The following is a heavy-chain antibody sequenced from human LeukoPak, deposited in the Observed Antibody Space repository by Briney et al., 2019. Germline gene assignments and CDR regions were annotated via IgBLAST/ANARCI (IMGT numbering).Heavy chain of an antibody. V-gene: IGHV3-48*03. D-gene: IGHD3-10*01. CDR1: GFTFSSYE. J-gene: IGHJ6*03. CDR3: ARYYYGSGSFYYYYYMDV. CDR2: ISSSGSTI. Sequence: GGSLRLSCAASGFTFSSYEMNWVRQAPGKGLEWVSYISSSGSTIYYADSVKGRFTISRDNAKNSLYLQMNSLRAEDTAVYYCARYYYGSGSFYYYYYMDVWGKGTTVTISS.